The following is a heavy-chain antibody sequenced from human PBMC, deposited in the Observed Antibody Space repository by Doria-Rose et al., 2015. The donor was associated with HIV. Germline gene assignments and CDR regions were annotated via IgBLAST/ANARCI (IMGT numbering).Heavy chain of an antibody. V-gene: IGHV1-46*01. Sequence: LVQSGAEVKKPGASAKISCKASGYTFTNNYMHWVRQAPGQGLEWMGIINPRGGSTSYAQKFQGRVTMTRDTSTSTVCMELRSLRSEDTAMYYCAREAGTADWFDPWGQGTLVIVSS. CDR2: INPRGGST. D-gene: IGHD2-21*02. CDR1: GYTFTNNY. J-gene: IGHJ5*02. CDR3: AREAGTADWFDP.